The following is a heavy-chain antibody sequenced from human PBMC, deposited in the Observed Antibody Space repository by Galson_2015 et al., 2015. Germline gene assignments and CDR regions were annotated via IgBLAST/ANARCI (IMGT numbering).Heavy chain of an antibody. CDR3: AKGAYSSGWYNFDY. Sequence: SLRLSCAASGFTFDDYTMHWVRQAPGKGLEWVSLISWDGGSTYYADSVKGRFTISRDNSKNSLYLQMNSLRTEDTALYYCAKGAYSSGWYNFDYRGQGTLVTVSS. V-gene: IGHV3-43*01. CDR2: ISWDGGST. CDR1: GFTFDDYT. D-gene: IGHD6-19*01. J-gene: IGHJ4*02.